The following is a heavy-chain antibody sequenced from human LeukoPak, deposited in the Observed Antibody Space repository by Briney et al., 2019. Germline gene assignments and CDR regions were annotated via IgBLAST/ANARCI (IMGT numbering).Heavy chain of an antibody. J-gene: IGHJ4*02. CDR3: ARDRGGTDDFWSGYYTGYFDY. CDR1: GFTFSSYW. D-gene: IGHD3-3*01. CDR2: IKQDGSEK. Sequence: GESLKISCAASGFTFSSYWMSWVRQAPGKGLEWVANIKQDGSEKYYVDSVKGRFTISRDNAKNSLYLQMNSLRAEDTAVFYCARDRGGTDDFWSGYYTGYFDYWGQGTLVTVSS. V-gene: IGHV3-7*01.